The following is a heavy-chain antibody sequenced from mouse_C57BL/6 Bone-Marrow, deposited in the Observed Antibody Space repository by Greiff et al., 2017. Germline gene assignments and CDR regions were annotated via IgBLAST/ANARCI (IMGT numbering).Heavy chain of an antibody. D-gene: IGHD1-1*01. V-gene: IGHV5-6*02. J-gene: IGHJ1*03. CDR3: ASLTTVVADWDFDV. CDR1: GFTFSSYG. Sequence: EVKLVESGGDLVKPGGSLKLSCAASGFTFSSYGMSWVRQTPDKRLEWVATLSSGGSYTYYPDSVKGRFTISRDKSKNTLYLQMSSLMSEYTAMYYCASLTTVVADWDFDVWGTGTTVTVSS. CDR2: LSSGGSYT.